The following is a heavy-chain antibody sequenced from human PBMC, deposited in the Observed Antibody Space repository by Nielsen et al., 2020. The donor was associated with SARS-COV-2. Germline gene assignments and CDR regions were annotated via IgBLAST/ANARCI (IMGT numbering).Heavy chain of an antibody. Sequence: GESLKISCAASGFTFSDYYMSWIRQALGKGLEWVSYISSSSSYTNYADSVKGRFTISRDNAKNSLYLQMNSLRAEDTAVYYCARDRLHRYNYGGAFDIWGQGTMVTVSS. CDR1: GFTFSDYY. V-gene: IGHV3-11*06. J-gene: IGHJ3*02. CDR3: ARDRLHRYNYGGAFDI. CDR2: ISSSSSYT. D-gene: IGHD5-24*01.